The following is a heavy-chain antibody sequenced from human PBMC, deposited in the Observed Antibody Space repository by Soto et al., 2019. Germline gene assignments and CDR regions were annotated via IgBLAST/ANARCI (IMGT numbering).Heavy chain of an antibody. CDR2: IYPGDSDT. D-gene: IGHD1-26*01. J-gene: IGHJ4*02. CDR3: APSRIMGSTWTFDY. V-gene: IGHV5-51*01. CDR1: GYSFINYW. Sequence: GESLKISCKGSGYSFINYWIGWVRQMPGKGLDWTGIIYPGDSDTRYSPSFQGQVTISVDTSISTAYLQWSSLKASDSAMYYCAPSRIMGSTWTFDYWGQGTLVTVSS.